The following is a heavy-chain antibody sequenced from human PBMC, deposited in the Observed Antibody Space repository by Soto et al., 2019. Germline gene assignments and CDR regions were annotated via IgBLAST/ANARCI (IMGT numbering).Heavy chain of an antibody. V-gene: IGHV5-51*01. CDR2: IYPGDSDT. J-gene: IGHJ6*02. CDR1: GYSFTSYW. CDR3: ARLHYDSSGYYYYYGMDV. Sequence: PGESLKISCKGSGYSFTSYWIGWVRQMPGKGLEWMGIIYPGDSDTRYSPSFQGQVTISADKSISTAYLQWSSLKASDTAMYYCARLHYDSSGYYYYYGMDVWGQGTTVTVSS. D-gene: IGHD3-22*01.